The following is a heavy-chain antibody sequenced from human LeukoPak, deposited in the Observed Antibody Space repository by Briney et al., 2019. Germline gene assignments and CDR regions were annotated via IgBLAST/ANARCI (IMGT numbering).Heavy chain of an antibody. D-gene: IGHD3-10*01. V-gene: IGHV3-9*03. CDR2: ISWDSGSI. J-gene: IGHJ4*02. CDR1: GFTFDGYA. CDR3: AKDISNGSGSYFPYFDY. Sequence: GGSLTLSCTASGFTFDGYAMLWVRQAPGKGLEWVSGISWDSGSIGYADSVKGRFTISRDNAKNSLYLQMNSLRAEDMALYYCAKDISNGSGSYFPYFDYWGQGTLVTVSS.